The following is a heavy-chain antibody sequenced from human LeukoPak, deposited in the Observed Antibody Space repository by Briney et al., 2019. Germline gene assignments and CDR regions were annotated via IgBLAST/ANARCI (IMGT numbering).Heavy chain of an antibody. D-gene: IGHD6-13*01. CDR1: GFTFSYHW. J-gene: IGHJ4*02. Sequence: GGSLTLSCAASGFTFSYHWMTWVRQAPGKGLEWVANIKNDGAVKNYVGSVKGRFTISRDNAKNSLYLQMNSLRAEDTAVYYCAKDSYSKGDFWGQGVLVTVSS. CDR2: IKNDGAVK. V-gene: IGHV3-7*01. CDR3: AKDSYSKGDF.